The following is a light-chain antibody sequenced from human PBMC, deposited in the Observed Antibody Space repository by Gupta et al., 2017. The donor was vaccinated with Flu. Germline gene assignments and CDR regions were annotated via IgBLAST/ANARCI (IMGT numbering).Light chain of an antibody. CDR3: QSYDAANQWV. CDR1: SGSIVRNY. Sequence: FILTHPHSVSESPGKPVTISCTRSSGSIVRNYVQWYQQRPGRSPTTVIYEDDRRPSGVPDRFSASIDSSSNSAALTISGLKSEDEADYYCQSYDAANQWVFGGGTKLTVL. V-gene: IGLV6-57*01. CDR2: EDD. J-gene: IGLJ3*02.